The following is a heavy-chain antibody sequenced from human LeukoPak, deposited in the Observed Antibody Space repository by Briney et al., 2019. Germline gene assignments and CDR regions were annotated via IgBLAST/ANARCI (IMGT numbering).Heavy chain of an antibody. Sequence: SETLSLTCTVSGGSISSGDYYWSWIRQPPGKGLEWIGYIYYSGSTYYNPSLKSRVTISVDTSKNQFSLKLSSVTAADTAVYYCASSRRYYYDSSGYYAFDTWGQGTMVTVSS. V-gene: IGHV4-30-4*08. CDR2: IYYSGST. CDR3: ASSRRYYYDSSGYYAFDT. J-gene: IGHJ3*02. CDR1: GGSISSGDYY. D-gene: IGHD3-22*01.